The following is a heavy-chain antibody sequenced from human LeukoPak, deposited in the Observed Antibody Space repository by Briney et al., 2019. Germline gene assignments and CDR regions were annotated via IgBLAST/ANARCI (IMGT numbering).Heavy chain of an antibody. CDR1: GDSVSSNSGA. Sequence: SQTLSLTCAISGDSVSSNSGAWNWIRQSPSRGLEWLGRTYYRSKWYNGYAVSVKSRITINPDTSKNQFSLHLNSVIPEDTAVYYCVGGPGSLLHWGQGILVTVSS. CDR2: TYYRSKWYN. CDR3: VGGPGSLLH. V-gene: IGHV6-1*01. J-gene: IGHJ4*02.